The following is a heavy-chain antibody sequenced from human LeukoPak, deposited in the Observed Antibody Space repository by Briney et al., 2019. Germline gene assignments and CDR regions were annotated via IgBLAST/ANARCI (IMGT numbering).Heavy chain of an antibody. J-gene: IGHJ4*02. CDR1: GYTFTNYG. V-gene: IGHV1-18*01. CDR3: ARSCYYDSSGYYPPDY. CDR2: ISAYTGKT. Sequence: ASVKVSCEASGYTFTNYGISWVRQAPGQGLEWMGWISAYTGKTNYAQSLQGRVTMTTDTSTSTAYMELRSLRSDDTAVYYCARSCYYDSSGYYPPDYWGQGALVTVSS. D-gene: IGHD3-22*01.